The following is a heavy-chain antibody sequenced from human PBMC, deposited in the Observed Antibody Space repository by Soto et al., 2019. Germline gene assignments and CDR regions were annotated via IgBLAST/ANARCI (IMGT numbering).Heavy chain of an antibody. CDR1: GGSISSGGYS. V-gene: IGHV4-30-2*01. CDR3: AREVTAAGPTFGGMDV. D-gene: IGHD6-13*01. J-gene: IGHJ6*02. Sequence: QLQLQESGSGLVKPSQTLSLTCAVSGGSISSGGYSWSWIRQPPGKGLEWIGYIYHSGSTYYNPSLKSRVTISVDRSKNQFSLKLSSVTAADTAVYYCAREVTAAGPTFGGMDVWGQGTTVTVSS. CDR2: IYHSGST.